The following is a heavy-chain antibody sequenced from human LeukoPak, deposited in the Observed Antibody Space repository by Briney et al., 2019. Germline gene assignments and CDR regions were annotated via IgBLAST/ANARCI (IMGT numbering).Heavy chain of an antibody. V-gene: IGHV4-59*11. CDR3: ARDRGWELLLYYFDY. D-gene: IGHD1-26*01. CDR1: GGSISSHY. J-gene: IGHJ4*02. Sequence: SETLSLTCTVSGGSISSHYWSWLRQPPGKGLEWIGYIYYSGSTNYNPSLKSRVTISVDTSKNQFSLKLSSVTAADTAVYYCARDRGWELLLYYFDYWGQGTLVTVSS. CDR2: IYYSGST.